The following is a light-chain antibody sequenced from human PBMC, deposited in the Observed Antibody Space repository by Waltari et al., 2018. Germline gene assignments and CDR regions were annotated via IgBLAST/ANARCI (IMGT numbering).Light chain of an antibody. V-gene: IGLV1-44*01. CDR3: AAWDDSLKVV. J-gene: IGLJ2*01. CDR2: NNN. Sequence: QSVLTQPPSASGTPGQRITISCSGSRSNIGNNVFHWYQQVPGSAPRLLIYNNNQRPSGVPDRFSGSKSGTSASLAISGLQSEDEADFYCAAWDDSLKVVFGGGTKLTVL. CDR1: RSNIGNNV.